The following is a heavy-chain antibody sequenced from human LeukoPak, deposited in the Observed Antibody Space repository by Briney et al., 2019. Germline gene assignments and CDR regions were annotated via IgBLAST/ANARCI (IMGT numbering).Heavy chain of an antibody. Sequence: PSETLSLTCTVSGGSISSYYWSWIRQPPGKGLEWIGEINHSGSTNYNPSLKSRVTISVDTSKNQFSLKLSSVTAADTAVYYCAKLHSGSYWDYFDYWGQGTLVTVSS. CDR1: GGSISSYY. D-gene: IGHD1-26*01. CDR2: INHSGST. J-gene: IGHJ4*02. CDR3: AKLHSGSYWDYFDY. V-gene: IGHV4-34*01.